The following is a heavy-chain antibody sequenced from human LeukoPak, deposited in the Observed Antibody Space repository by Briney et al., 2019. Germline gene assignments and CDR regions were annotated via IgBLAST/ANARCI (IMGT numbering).Heavy chain of an antibody. Sequence: GGSLRLSCAASGFTFSTYAMNWVRQAPGQGLEWVSGISGSGDNTYYADSVRGRFTISRDKSKSTVYLQMNSLGVEDTAIYYCARGRKLGAPTYFFDYWSQGTLVTVSS. CDR2: ISGSGDNT. J-gene: IGHJ4*02. D-gene: IGHD1-26*01. CDR1: GFTFSTYA. V-gene: IGHV3-23*01. CDR3: ARGRKLGAPTYFFDY.